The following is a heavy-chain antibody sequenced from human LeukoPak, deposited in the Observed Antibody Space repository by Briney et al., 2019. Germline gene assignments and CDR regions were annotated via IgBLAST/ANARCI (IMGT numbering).Heavy chain of an antibody. CDR2: INPSGGST. D-gene: IGHD5-12*01. V-gene: IGHV1-46*01. J-gene: IGHJ6*03. CDR1: GYTFTSYY. Sequence: ASVKVSCKASGYTFTSYYMHWVRQAPGQGLEWMGIINPSGGSTSYAQKFQGRVTMTRDTSTSTVYMELSSLRSEDTAVYYCARVGIGYSGYDSGKLYYYYMDVWGKGATVTISS. CDR3: ARVGIGYSGYDSGKLYYYYMDV.